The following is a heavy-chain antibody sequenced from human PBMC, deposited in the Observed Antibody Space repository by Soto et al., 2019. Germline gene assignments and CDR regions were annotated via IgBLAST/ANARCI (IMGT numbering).Heavy chain of an antibody. CDR3: ARESHDILTGPPWVWYFDL. CDR1: GGSFSGYY. D-gene: IGHD3-9*01. Sequence: QVQLQQWGAGPLRPLETLSLTCGVSGGSFSGYYWAWIRQSPGKGLVWIGEINDRGSINYNPSLKSRVSISVDPSKNHYSLNLRSVTAADTAVYYCARESHDILTGPPWVWYFDLWGRGTLVPVSS. V-gene: IGHV4-34*01. J-gene: IGHJ2*01. CDR2: INDRGSI.